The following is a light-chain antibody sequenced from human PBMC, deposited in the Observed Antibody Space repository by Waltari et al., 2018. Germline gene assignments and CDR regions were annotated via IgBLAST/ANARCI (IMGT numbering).Light chain of an antibody. V-gene: IGKV3-11*01. J-gene: IGKJ4*01. CDR1: ESVRSY. CDR3: MEALQTPGT. CDR2: DAS. Sequence: EIVLTQPPATLSLSPGEGATLSCRASESVRSYLAWYQQKPGQAPRLLIYDASNRASGIPARFSGSGSGTDFTLKISRVEAEDVGVYYCMEALQTPGTFGGGTKVEIK.